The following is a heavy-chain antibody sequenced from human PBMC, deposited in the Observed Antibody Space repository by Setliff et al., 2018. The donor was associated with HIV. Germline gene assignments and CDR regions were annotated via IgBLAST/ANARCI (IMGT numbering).Heavy chain of an antibody. CDR2: ISYDGSAT. V-gene: IGHV3-30*04. J-gene: IGHJ3*02. CDR3: AGEGVVITRSPFDI. CDR1: GFNFNKYA. Sequence: GGSLRLSCVASGFNFNKYAMHWVRQAPGKGLECVGLISYDGSATYYADSVEGRFTISRDQYKNTLYLQMSTLRPEDTAIYYCAGEGVVITRSPFDIWGLGTMVTVSS. D-gene: IGHD3-3*01.